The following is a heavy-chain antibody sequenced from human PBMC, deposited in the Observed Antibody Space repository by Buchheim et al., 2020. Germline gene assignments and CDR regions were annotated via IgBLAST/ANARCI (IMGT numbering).Heavy chain of an antibody. CDR1: SVSITSDLSS. D-gene: IGHD3-10*01. CDR3: ARGGVPPAWDNWFDS. V-gene: IGHV4-30-2*01. Sequence: QLQLQESGSGLVKPSQTLSLTCAVSSVSITSDLSSWSWIRQPPGMGLEWIGHISWTGTTYFKSSLKSRVAISIDRSTTQVSLKLTSVTAADTAVYYCARGGVPPAWDNWFDSWGQGTL. CDR2: ISWTGTT. J-gene: IGHJ5*01.